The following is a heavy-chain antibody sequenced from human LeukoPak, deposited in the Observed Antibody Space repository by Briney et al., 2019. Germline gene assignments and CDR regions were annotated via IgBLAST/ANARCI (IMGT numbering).Heavy chain of an antibody. D-gene: IGHD2-15*01. CDR2: IYYSGST. J-gene: IGHJ2*01. V-gene: IGHV4-39*01. CDR1: GGSISSSSYY. CDR3: ARLGYCSGGSCYGYPWYFDL. Sequence: SETLSLTRTVSGGSISSSSYYWGWIRQPPGKGLERIGSIYYSGSTYYNPSLKSRVTISVDTSKNQFSLKLSSVTAADTAVYYCARLGYCSGGSCYGYPWYFDLWGRGTLVTVSS.